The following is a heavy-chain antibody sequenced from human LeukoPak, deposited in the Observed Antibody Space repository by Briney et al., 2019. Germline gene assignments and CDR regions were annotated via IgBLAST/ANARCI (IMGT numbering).Heavy chain of an antibody. D-gene: IGHD6-6*01. CDR2: VYHSGST. J-gene: IGHJ4*02. Sequence: SETLSLTCTVSGGSISNYYWSWIRQPPGKGLEWIGSVYHSGSTYYTPSLKSRVTISVDTSKNQFSLQLSSVTAADTAVYYCARLRDSRSYYFDYWGQGILVTVSS. V-gene: IGHV4-59*05. CDR1: GGSISNYY. CDR3: ARLRDSRSYYFDY.